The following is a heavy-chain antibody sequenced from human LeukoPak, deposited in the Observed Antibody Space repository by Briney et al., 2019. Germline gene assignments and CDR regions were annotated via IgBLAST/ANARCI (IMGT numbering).Heavy chain of an antibody. V-gene: IGHV3-21*01. J-gene: IGHJ3*02. CDR3: ARQVGVDDAFDI. Sequence: GSLRLSCAASGFTINSYSMNWVRQAPGKGLEWVSSISSGSSYIFYADSVKSRFTISRDNAKNSLYLQMNSLRAEDTAAYYCARQVGVDDAFDIWGQGTMVTISS. CDR2: ISSGSSYI. D-gene: IGHD1-26*01. CDR1: GFTINSYS.